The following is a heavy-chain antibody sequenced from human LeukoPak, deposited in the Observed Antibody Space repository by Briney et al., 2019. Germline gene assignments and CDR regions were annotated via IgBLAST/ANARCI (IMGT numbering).Heavy chain of an antibody. V-gene: IGHV3-66*01. Sequence: GGSLRLSCAASGFSVSNNYMSWVRQAPGKGLEWVSIIYSGDSTYYLDSVKGRFIISRDNSKNTLYLQMYSLRPEDTAVYYCARDSGYTGYALDLWGQGNLVTVSS. D-gene: IGHD5-12*01. CDR2: IYSGDST. CDR1: GFSVSNNY. CDR3: ARDSGYTGYALDL. J-gene: IGHJ5*02.